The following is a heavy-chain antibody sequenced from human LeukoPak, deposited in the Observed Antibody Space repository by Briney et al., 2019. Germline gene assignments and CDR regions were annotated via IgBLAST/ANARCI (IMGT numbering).Heavy chain of an antibody. V-gene: IGHV1-2*02. D-gene: IGHD6-19*01. CDR3: ARTTKVAVAEQKRNLFAP. J-gene: IGHJ5*02. Sequence: ASVKVSCKTSGYTFSNYPLNWVRQAPGQGLEWMGWINPNSGGTNYAQKFQGRVTMTRDTSISTAYMELSSLRSDDTAEYYCARTTKVAVAEQKRNLFAPWGQGTLVTVPS. CDR2: INPNSGGT. CDR1: GYTFSNYP.